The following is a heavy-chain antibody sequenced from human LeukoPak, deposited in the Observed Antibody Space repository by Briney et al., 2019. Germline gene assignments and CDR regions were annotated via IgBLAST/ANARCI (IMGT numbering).Heavy chain of an antibody. CDR1: GYSFTSYW. Sequence: GESLKISCKGSGYSFTSYWIGWVRQMPGKGLEWMGIIYPGDSDTRYSPSFQGQVTISADKSISTAYLQWSSLKASDTAMYYCALSGSWYSVGNWFDPWGQGTLVTVSS. J-gene: IGHJ5*02. CDR2: IYPGDSDT. V-gene: IGHV5-51*01. CDR3: ALSGSWYSVGNWFDP. D-gene: IGHD6-13*01.